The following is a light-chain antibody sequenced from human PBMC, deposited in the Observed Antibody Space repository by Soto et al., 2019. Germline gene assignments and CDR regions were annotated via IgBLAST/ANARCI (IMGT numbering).Light chain of an antibody. Sequence: EIVLTQSPGTLSVSPGDRVTLSCRASQSISINLAWYQHKPGQAPRLLIHGASTRATGVPARISGSGSGTEFTLTISSLQSEDFAVYCCQQFRNWPWTFGQGTKVDI. V-gene: IGKV3D-15*01. CDR2: GAS. CDR1: QSISIN. CDR3: QQFRNWPWT. J-gene: IGKJ1*01.